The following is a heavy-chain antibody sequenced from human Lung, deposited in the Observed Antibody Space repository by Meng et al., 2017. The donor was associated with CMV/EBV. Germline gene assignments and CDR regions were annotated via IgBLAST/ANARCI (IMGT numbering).Heavy chain of an antibody. CDR2: TYYRSKWYN. Sequence: QEQLQPSGPGLVKPSQTPPPTCAISRDSVSSNSAAWNWIRQSPSGGLEWLGRTYYRSKWYNGYAVSVKSRITINPDTSKNQFSLQLNSVTPEDTAMYYCARSGSSGWIDYWGQGTLVTVSS. V-gene: IGHV6-1*01. CDR1: RDSVSSNSAA. D-gene: IGHD6-19*01. J-gene: IGHJ4*02. CDR3: ARSGSSGWIDY.